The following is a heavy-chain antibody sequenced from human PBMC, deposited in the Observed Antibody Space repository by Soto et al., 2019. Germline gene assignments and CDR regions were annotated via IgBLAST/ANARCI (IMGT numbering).Heavy chain of an antibody. CDR2: INHSGST. V-gene: IGHV4-34*01. CDR3: ARGLPSIIAARPYYFDY. Sequence: PSETLSLTCAVYGGSFSGYYWSWIRQPPGKGLEWIGEINHSGSTNYNPSLKSRVTISVDTSKNQFSLKLSSVTAAATAVYYCARGLPSIIAARPYYFDYWGQGTLVTVSS. J-gene: IGHJ4*02. CDR1: GGSFSGYY. D-gene: IGHD6-6*01.